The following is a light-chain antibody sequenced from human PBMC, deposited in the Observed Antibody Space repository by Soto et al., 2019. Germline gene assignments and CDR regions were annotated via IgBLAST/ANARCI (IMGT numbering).Light chain of an antibody. CDR3: QQYNSYLWT. CDR1: QSISSW. CDR2: DAS. V-gene: IGKV1-5*01. Sequence: DIQMTQSPSTLSASVGDRVTITCRASQSISSWLAWYQQKPGKAPKLLIYDASSLESGVPSRFSGSGSGTEFTLTISSLQPDDFETYYCQQYNSYLWTFGQGTKVDI. J-gene: IGKJ1*01.